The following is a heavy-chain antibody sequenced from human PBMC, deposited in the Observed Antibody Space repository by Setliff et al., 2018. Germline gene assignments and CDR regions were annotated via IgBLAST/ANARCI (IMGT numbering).Heavy chain of an antibody. Sequence: PSETLSLTCTVSGGSISSYYWSWIRQPPGKGLGWIGYIYASGSTNYNPSLKSRVTLSVDTSKNQFSLKVSSVTAADTAVYYCARAPPNRYSGSYEYFYMDVWGKGTTVTVSS. CDR3: ARAPPNRYSGSYEYFYMDV. V-gene: IGHV4-4*08. J-gene: IGHJ6*03. CDR1: GGSISSYY. CDR2: IYASGST. D-gene: IGHD1-26*01.